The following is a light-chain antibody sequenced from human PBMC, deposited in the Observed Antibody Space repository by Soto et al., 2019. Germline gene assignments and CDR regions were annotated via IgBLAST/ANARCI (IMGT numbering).Light chain of an antibody. CDR2: DVS. CDR3: QQYGSSPT. Sequence: TQSPGTLSLSPGERATLSCRSSQSVSSSYLAWYQQKPGQAPRLLIYDVSSRATGIPDRFSGSGSGTDFTLTISRLEPEDFAVYYCQQYGSSPTFGQGTKVEIK. CDR1: QSVSSSY. V-gene: IGKV3-20*01. J-gene: IGKJ1*01.